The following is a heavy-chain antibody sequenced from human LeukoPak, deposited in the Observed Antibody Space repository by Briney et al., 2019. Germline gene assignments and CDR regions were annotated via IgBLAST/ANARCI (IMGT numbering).Heavy chain of an antibody. D-gene: IGHD3-22*01. CDR3: ARDPGYYDCSGYYSHLFDY. CDR2: IYHSGST. J-gene: IGHJ4*02. V-gene: IGHV4-4*02. Sequence: PSETLSLTCAVSGGSISSSNWWSWVRQPPGKGLEWIGEIYHSGSTNYNPSLKSRVTISVDKSKNQFSLKLSSVTAADTAVYYCARDPGYYDCSGYYSHLFDYWGQGTLVTVSS. CDR1: GGSISSSNW.